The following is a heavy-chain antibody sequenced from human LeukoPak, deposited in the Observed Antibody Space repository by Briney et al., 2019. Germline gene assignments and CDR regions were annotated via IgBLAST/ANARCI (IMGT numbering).Heavy chain of an antibody. CDR2: ISGSGRST. Sequence: GGSLRLSCAASGFTFSSYAMSWVRQAPGKGLEWVSAISGSGRSTYYADSVKGRFTISRDNSKNTLYLQMNILRAEDTAVYYCAKTESSVAGNDYWGQGTLVTVSS. CDR3: AKTESSVAGNDY. D-gene: IGHD6-19*01. J-gene: IGHJ4*02. V-gene: IGHV3-23*01. CDR1: GFTFSSYA.